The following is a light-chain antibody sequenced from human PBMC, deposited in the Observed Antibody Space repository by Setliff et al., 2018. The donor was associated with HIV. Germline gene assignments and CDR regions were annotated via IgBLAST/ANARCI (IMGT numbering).Light chain of an antibody. CDR2: NVD. Sequence: QSALTQPASVSGSPGQSITISCTGTSSDIGSSNFVSWYQQHPGKAPKVMIYNVDKRPSGVSNRFSGSKSGNTASLTISGLQTEDEADYYCSSYSINNLHVFATGTKVTVL. J-gene: IGLJ1*01. V-gene: IGLV2-14*03. CDR1: SSDIGSSNF. CDR3: SSYSINNLHV.